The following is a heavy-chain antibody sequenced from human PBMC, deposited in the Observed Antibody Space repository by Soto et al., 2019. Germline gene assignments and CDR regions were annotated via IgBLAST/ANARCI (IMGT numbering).Heavy chain of an antibody. D-gene: IGHD3-3*01. CDR1: GYTFTGYY. J-gene: IGHJ4*02. CDR3: ASSPVWSGYYSSVGYFDY. Sequence: SVKVSCKASGYTFTGYYMHGVRQAPGQGLEWMGWINPNSGGTNYAQKFQGRVTMTRDTSISTAYMELSRLRSDDTAVSYCASSPVWSGYYSSVGYFDYWGQGTLVTVSS. V-gene: IGHV1-2*02. CDR2: INPNSGGT.